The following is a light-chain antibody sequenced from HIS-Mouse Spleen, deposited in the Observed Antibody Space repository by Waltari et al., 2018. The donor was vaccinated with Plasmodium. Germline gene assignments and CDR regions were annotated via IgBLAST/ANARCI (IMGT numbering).Light chain of an antibody. V-gene: IGLV2-14*01. J-gene: IGLJ1*01. Sequence: QSALTQPASVSGSPGQSITISCTGTISDGGGYTYVSWYQQHPGKAPQLMINEVSNRPSGVSNRFSGSKSGNTASLTISGLQAEDEADYYCSSYTSSSILYVFGTGTKVTVL. CDR2: EVS. CDR1: ISDGGGYTY. CDR3: SSYTSSSILYV.